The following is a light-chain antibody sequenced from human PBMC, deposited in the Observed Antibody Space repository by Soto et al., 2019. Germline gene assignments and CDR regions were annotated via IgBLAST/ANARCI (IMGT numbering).Light chain of an antibody. CDR3: QKYNSAPLT. J-gene: IGKJ4*01. V-gene: IGKV1-27*01. Sequence: DIQMTQSPSSLSASVGDRVTITCRASQGISNYLAWYQQKPEKVPKLLIYAASTLQSGVPSRLSRSGSGTDFTLTIHGLHPEYVATYYCQKYNSAPLTFGGGTKVEIK. CDR2: AAS. CDR1: QGISNY.